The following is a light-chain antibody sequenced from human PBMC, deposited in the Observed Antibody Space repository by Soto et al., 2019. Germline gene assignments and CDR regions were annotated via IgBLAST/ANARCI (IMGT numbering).Light chain of an antibody. CDR2: DVS. V-gene: IGLV2-14*03. Sequence: QSVLTQPASVSGSPGQSITISCSGTSSDVGGYNFVSWYQVHPGKAPRLILYDVSSRPSGVSYRFSGSKSANTASLNISRLQAGDEADYSCCSYTTTTSLVVFGGGTKLTVL. CDR1: SSDVGGYNF. J-gene: IGLJ2*01. CDR3: CSYTTTTSLVV.